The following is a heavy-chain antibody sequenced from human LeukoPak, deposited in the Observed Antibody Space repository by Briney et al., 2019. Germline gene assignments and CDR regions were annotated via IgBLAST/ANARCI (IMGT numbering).Heavy chain of an antibody. D-gene: IGHD4-17*01. V-gene: IGHV1-24*01. J-gene: IGHJ4*02. CDR3: ATVDQFGTVTDY. Sequence: ASVSVSCKVSGYTLTELSMHWVRQAPGKGLEWMGGFYPEDGETIYAQKFQGRVTMTEDTSTDTAYMELSSLRSEATAVYYCATVDQFGTVTDYWGQGTLVTVSS. CDR2: FYPEDGET. CDR1: GYTLTELS.